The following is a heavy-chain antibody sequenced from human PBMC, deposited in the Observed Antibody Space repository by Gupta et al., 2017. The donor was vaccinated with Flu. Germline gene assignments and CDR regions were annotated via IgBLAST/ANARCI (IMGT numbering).Heavy chain of an antibody. CDR2: IGTDGVT. V-gene: IGHV3-13*04. Sequence: SNYDMHWVRQVPGKGLEWVSGIGTDGVTSYPGSVKGRFTISRENVKNSLHLKLNSLRAGDTAVYYCVRAHETTLTALGMDVWGQGTTVTVSS. D-gene: IGHD4-4*01. CDR3: VRAHETTLTALGMDV. CDR1: SNYD. J-gene: IGHJ6*02.